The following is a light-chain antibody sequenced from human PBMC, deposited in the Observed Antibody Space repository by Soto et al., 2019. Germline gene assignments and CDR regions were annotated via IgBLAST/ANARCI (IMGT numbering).Light chain of an antibody. CDR2: GAS. Sequence: DIQMTQSPSPVSASVGDRVTITCLASQDISSWLTWYQQKAGKAPMLLIYGASNLQSGVPSRFSGSGSGTAFTLTISSLQPEDVGIYYCQQCHATPLTFGQGTRLEIK. V-gene: IGKV1-12*01. CDR1: QDISSW. CDR3: QQCHATPLT. J-gene: IGKJ5*01.